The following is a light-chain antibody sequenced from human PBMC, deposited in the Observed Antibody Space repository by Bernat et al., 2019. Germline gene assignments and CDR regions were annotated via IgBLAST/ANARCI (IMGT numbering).Light chain of an antibody. CDR1: KLGAKY. Sequence: SYELTQPPSVSVSPGQTASITCSGDKLGAKYACWYQQKPGQSPVLVIYQDSKRPSGIPERSSGSNTGNTATLTISGTQAMDEADYYCQAWDSSTAEDVFGTGTKVTVL. J-gene: IGLJ1*01. CDR3: QAWDSSTAEDV. V-gene: IGLV3-1*01. CDR2: QDS.